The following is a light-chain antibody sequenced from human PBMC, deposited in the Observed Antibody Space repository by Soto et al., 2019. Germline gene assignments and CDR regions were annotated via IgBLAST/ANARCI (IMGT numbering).Light chain of an antibody. CDR1: SSDVGGYNY. CDR2: DVS. CDR3: SSYTSSSTPVV. V-gene: IGLV2-14*01. Sequence: QSALTQPASVSGSPGQSITISCTGTSSDVGGYNYVSWYQQHPGKAPKLMIYDVSNRPSGVSNRFSGSKSGNTASLTNSGLQAEDEADYYCSSYTSSSTPVVFGGGTKVTV. J-gene: IGLJ2*01.